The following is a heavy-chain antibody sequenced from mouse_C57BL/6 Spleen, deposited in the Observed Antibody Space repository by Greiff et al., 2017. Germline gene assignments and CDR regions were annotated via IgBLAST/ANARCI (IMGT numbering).Heavy chain of an antibody. J-gene: IGHJ4*01. CDR3: ARELGRGAMDY. V-gene: IGHV1-61*01. D-gene: IGHD4-1*01. CDR1: GYTFTSYW. CDR2: IYPSDSET. Sequence: QVQLQQSGAELVRPGSSVKLSCKASGYTFTSYWMDWVKQRPGQGLEWIGNIYPSDSETHYNQKFKDKATLTVDKSSSTAYMQLSSLTSEDSAVYYCARELGRGAMDYWGQGTSVTVSS.